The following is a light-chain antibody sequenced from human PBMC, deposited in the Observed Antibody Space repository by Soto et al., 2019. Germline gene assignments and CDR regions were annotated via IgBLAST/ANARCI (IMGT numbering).Light chain of an antibody. Sequence: QSALTQPRSVSGSPGQSVTISCTGTSSDFGAYNSVSWYQQHPGKAPKLMIYDVTKRPSGVPDRFSGSKSGNTASLTISGLQADDEADYYCCSYAGSNTGVFGTGTKLTFL. J-gene: IGLJ1*01. V-gene: IGLV2-11*01. CDR1: SSDFGAYNS. CDR3: CSYAGSNTGV. CDR2: DVT.